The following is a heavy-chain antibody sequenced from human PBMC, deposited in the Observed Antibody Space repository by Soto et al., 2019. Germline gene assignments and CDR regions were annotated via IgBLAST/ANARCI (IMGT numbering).Heavy chain of an antibody. J-gene: IGHJ4*02. CDR2: ISGSGGST. V-gene: IGHV3-23*01. CDR1: GFTFSSYA. CDR3: NTPPRPQSTPDSGYDRVFDY. Sequence: PGGSLRLSCAASGFTFSSYAMSWVRQAPGKGLEWVSAISGSGGSTYYADSVKGRFTISRDNSKNTLYLQMNSLRAEDTAVYYCNTPPRPQSTPDSGYDRVFDYWGQGTLVTVSS. D-gene: IGHD5-12*01.